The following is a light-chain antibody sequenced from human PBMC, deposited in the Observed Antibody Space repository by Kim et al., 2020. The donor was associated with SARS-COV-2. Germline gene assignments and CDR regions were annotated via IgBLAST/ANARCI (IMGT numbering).Light chain of an antibody. CDR3: QQRSNWPPIT. J-gene: IGKJ5*01. CDR2: DAS. CDR1: QSVSSY. V-gene: IGKV3-11*01. Sequence: SPGERATLSCRASQSVSSYLAWYQQKPGQAPRLLIYDASNRATGIPARFSDSGSGTDFTLTISSLEPEDFAVYYCQQRSNWPPITFGQGTRLEIK.